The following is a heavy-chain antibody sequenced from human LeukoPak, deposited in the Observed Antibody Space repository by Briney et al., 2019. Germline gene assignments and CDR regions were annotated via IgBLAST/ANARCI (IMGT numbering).Heavy chain of an antibody. Sequence: PSETLSLTCTVSGGSISSGGYYWSWIRQPPGKGLEWIGYIYHSGSTYYNPSLKSRVTISVDRSKNQFSLKLSSVTAADTAVYYCARDGEYCSGGSCWGYWGQGTLVTVSS. CDR2: IYHSGST. CDR3: ARDGEYCSGGSCWGY. D-gene: IGHD2-15*01. J-gene: IGHJ4*02. CDR1: GGSISSGGYY. V-gene: IGHV4-30-2*01.